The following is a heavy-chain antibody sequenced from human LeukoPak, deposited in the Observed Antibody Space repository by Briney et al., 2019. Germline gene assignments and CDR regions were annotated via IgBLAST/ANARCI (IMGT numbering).Heavy chain of an antibody. D-gene: IGHD3-16*01. CDR1: GFTFKTYT. CDR3: ARDLGARGY. CDR2: ISSSSSYI. J-gene: IGHJ4*02. Sequence: GGSLRLSCAASGFTFKTYTMHWVRQAPGMGLEWVSSISSSSSYIFYADSVKGRFTISRDNANNSLYLQMNSLRADDTAVYYCARDLGARGYWGRGILVTVSS. V-gene: IGHV3-21*01.